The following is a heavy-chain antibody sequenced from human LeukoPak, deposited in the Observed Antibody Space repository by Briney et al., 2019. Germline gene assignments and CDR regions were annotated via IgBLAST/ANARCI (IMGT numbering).Heavy chain of an antibody. J-gene: IGHJ4*02. CDR1: GASINSYY. CDR2: IYYSGST. Sequence: SETLSVTCTVSGASINSYYWSWIRQPPGKGLEWIGYIYYSGSTNYNPSLKSRVTISVDTSKNQFSLRLSSVTAADTAVYYCARVTGYMTEDYFDYWGQGTLITVSS. CDR3: ARVTGYMTEDYFDY. V-gene: IGHV4-59*01. D-gene: IGHD6-13*01.